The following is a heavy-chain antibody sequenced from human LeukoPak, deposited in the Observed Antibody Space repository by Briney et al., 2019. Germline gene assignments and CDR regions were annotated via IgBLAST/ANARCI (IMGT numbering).Heavy chain of an antibody. CDR2: ISTSSSFT. D-gene: IGHD2-15*01. Sequence: PGGSLRLSCAASGFSFSDYYMTWIRQAPGKGLEWLSYISTSSSFTNYADSVKGRFTISRDNAKNSLYLQMNSLRAEDTALYYCARGGQGELATPDLDYWGQGTLVTVSS. V-gene: IGHV3-11*03. CDR1: GFSFSDYY. J-gene: IGHJ4*02. CDR3: ARGGQGELATPDLDY.